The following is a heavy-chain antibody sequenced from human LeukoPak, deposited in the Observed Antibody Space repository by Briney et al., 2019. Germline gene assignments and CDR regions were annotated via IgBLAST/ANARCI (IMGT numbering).Heavy chain of an antibody. V-gene: IGHV1-69*13. CDR1: GGTFSSYA. J-gene: IGHJ3*02. Sequence: SVKVSCKASGGTFSSYAIRWVRQAPGQGLEWMGGIIPIFGTANYAQKFQGRVTITADESTSTAYMELSSLRSEDTAVYYCASATTGRDAFDIWGQGTMVTVSS. D-gene: IGHD1-1*01. CDR2: IIPIFGTA. CDR3: ASATTGRDAFDI.